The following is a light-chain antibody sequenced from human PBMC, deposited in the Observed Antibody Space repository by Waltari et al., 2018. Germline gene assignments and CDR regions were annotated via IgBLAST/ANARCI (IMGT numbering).Light chain of an antibody. J-gene: IGLJ1*01. CDR3: AAWDDSLNGPV. CDR1: SSNIGSNA. CDR2: STN. V-gene: IGLV1-44*01. Sequence: QSVLTQPPSASGTPGQRVTTSCSGSSSNIGSNAVNWYQPLPGTAPKLLIYSTNQRPSGVPDRFSGSKSCTSASLAISGLQSEDEADYYCAAWDDSLNGPVFGTGTKVTVL.